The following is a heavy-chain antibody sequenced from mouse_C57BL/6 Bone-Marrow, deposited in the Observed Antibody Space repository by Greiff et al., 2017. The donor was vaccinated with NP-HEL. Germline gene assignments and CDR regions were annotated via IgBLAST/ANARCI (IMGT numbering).Heavy chain of an antibody. CDR1: GFTFSSYG. V-gene: IGHV5-6*01. Sequence: EVQREEVGGDLVKPGGSLKLSCAASGFTFSSYGMSWVRQTPDKRLEWVATISSGGSYTYYPDSVKGRFTISRDNAKNTLYLQMSSLKSEDTAMYYCASRLAYWGQGTLVTVSA. J-gene: IGHJ3*01. CDR2: ISSGGSYT. CDR3: ASRLAY.